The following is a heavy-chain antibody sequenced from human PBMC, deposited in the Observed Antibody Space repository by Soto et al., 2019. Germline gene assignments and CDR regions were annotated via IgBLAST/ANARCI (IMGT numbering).Heavy chain of an antibody. D-gene: IGHD2-2*01. J-gene: IGHJ6*03. CDR1: GGSFSGYY. CDR2: INHSGST. V-gene: IGHV4-34*01. CDR3: ARTVGDQLHPYYYYYMDV. Sequence: SETLSLTCAVYGGSFSGYYWSWIRQPPGKGLEWIGEINHSGSTNYNPSLKSRVTISVDTSKNQFSLKLSSVTAADTAVYYCARTVGDQLHPYYYYYMDVWGKGTTVTVSS.